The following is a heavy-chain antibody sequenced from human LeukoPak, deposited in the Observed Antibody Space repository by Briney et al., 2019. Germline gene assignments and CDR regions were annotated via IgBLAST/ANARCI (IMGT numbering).Heavy chain of an antibody. J-gene: IGHJ4*02. CDR2: INPSGGST. D-gene: IGHD3-3*01. V-gene: IGHV1-46*01. CDR1: GYTFTSYY. CDR3: ARRTSYDFWSGYHFDY. Sequence: ASVKVSCEASGYTFTSYYMHWVRQAPGQGLEWMGKINPSGGSTSYAQKFQGRVTMTRDTSTSTVYMELSSLRSEDTAVYYCARRTSYDFWSGYHFDYWGQGTLVTVSS.